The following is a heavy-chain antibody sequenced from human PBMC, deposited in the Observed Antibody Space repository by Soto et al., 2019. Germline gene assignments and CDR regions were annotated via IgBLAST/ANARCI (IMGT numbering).Heavy chain of an antibody. J-gene: IGHJ4*02. CDR1: GDSISGSNFY. CDR2: IYHTGST. V-gene: IGHV4-39*01. CDR3: ARHRTTSPLHFEY. D-gene: IGHD1-1*01. Sequence: QLQLQESGPGLVKPSETLSLTCTVSGDSISGSNFYWGWIRQPPGKGLEWIGTIYHTGSTYYNPSLKSRVTISVDTSKNQFSLKLSSVTAADTAMFYCARHRTTSPLHFEYRGQGTLVTVSS.